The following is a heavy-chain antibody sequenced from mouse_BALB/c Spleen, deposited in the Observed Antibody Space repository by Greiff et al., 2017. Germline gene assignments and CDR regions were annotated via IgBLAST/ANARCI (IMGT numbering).Heavy chain of an antibody. J-gene: IGHJ4*01. CDR2: IYPGDGDT. V-gene: IGHV1-87*01. Sequence: QVQLKQSGAELARPGASVKLSCKASGYTFTSYWMQWVKQRPGQGLEWIGAIYPGDGDTRYTQKFKGKATLTADKSSSTAYMQLSSLASEDSAVYYCARSGVYDYDSAMDYWGQGTSVTVSS. CDR3: ARSGVYDYDSAMDY. CDR1: GYTFTSYW. D-gene: IGHD2-4*01.